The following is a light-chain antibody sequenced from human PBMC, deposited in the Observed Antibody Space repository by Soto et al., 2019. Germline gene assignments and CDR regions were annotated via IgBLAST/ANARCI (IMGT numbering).Light chain of an antibody. J-gene: IGKJ1*01. CDR2: WSS. CDR3: LQYFSSPRT. Sequence: DVMMTQSPYSLAVSLGERATISCKSSHSLFFASRNKDYLAWYQQKPGQPPKLLISWSSTRESGVPDRFSGSGSGTDFPLTITNLQAEDVAVYYCLQYFSSPRTFGQGTKVEIK. CDR1: HSLFFASRNKDY. V-gene: IGKV4-1*01.